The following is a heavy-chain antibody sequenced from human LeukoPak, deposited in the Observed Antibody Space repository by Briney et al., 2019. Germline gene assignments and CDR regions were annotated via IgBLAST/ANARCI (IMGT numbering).Heavy chain of an antibody. Sequence: GGSLRLSCAASGFNFSSYAMSWVHQPPGKGLEWVSSFSGGGGSTYYADSVKGRFTISRDNSKNTLYLQMNSLRAEDTAVYYGARVPPALSGWEIYFDDWGQGTLVSASS. CDR1: GFNFSSYA. V-gene: IGHV3-23*01. D-gene: IGHD6-19*01. J-gene: IGHJ4*02. CDR3: ARVPPALSGWEIYFDD. CDR2: FSGGGGST.